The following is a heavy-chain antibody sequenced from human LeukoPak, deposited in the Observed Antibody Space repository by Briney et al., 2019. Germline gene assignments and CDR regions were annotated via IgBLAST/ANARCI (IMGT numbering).Heavy chain of an antibody. Sequence: ASVKVSCKTSGYTFTNYYMHWVRQAPGQGPEWMGITRPSSGRTSYPQKFQGRVTMTWDMSTSTFYMELSSLTSDATAVYYCAREGRETYNFDFWGQGTLVTVSS. J-gene: IGHJ4*02. D-gene: IGHD1-1*01. CDR2: TRPSSGRT. CDR3: AREGRETYNFDF. V-gene: IGHV1-46*01. CDR1: GYTFTNYY.